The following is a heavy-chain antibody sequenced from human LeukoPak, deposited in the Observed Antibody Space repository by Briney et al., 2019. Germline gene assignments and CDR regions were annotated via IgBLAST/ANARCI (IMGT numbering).Heavy chain of an antibody. Sequence: PSETLSLTCAVSGGSISSSSYYWGWIRQPPGKGLEWIGTIYYSGRTYYSPSLKSRITISIDTSKNQFSLKLSSVTAADTAVYYCARKGHSGYDNYWGQGTLVTVSS. CDR1: GGSISSSSYY. CDR3: ARKGHSGYDNY. J-gene: IGHJ4*02. D-gene: IGHD3-22*01. CDR2: IYYSGRT. V-gene: IGHV4-39*01.